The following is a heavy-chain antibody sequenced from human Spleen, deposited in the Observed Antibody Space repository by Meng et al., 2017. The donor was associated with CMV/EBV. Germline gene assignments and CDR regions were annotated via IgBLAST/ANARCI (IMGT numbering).Heavy chain of an antibody. Sequence: GGSLRLSCAASGFTGSSNYMSWVRQAPGKGLEWVAVIPYDGGNKYYADSVKGRFTISRDNSKNTLYLQMNSLRAEDTAVYYCARGGYEFWSGSLGEYYYYYGMDVWGQGTTVTVSS. V-gene: IGHV3-30*03. J-gene: IGHJ6*02. CDR2: IPYDGGNK. D-gene: IGHD3-3*01. CDR3: ARGGYEFWSGSLGEYYYYYGMDV. CDR1: GFTGSSNY.